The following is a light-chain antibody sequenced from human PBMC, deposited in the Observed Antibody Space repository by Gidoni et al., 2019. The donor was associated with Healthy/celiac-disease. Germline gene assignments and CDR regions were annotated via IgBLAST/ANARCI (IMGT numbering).Light chain of an antibody. Sequence: SYVLTQPPSVSVSPGQTASITCSGDKLGDKYACWYQQKPGQSPVLVIYQDSKRPSGIPERFSGSNSGNTATLTISETQAMDEADYDCQAWDSSTVVFGGGTKLTVL. V-gene: IGLV3-1*01. CDR1: KLGDKY. J-gene: IGLJ2*01. CDR2: QDS. CDR3: QAWDSSTVV.